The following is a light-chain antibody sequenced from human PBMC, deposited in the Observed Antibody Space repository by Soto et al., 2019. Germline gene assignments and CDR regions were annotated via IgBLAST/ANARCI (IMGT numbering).Light chain of an antibody. V-gene: IGKV3-11*01. Sequence: EIVLTQSSATLSLSPGERATLSCRASQSVTSNALAWYQQKPGQAPRLLIYGVSSRATGIPDRLSGSGSGTDVTLTISALEPEDFAVYYGQQRSKWPLTFGGGNKVESK. CDR3: QQRSKWPLT. CDR1: QSVTSN. CDR2: GVS. J-gene: IGKJ4*01.